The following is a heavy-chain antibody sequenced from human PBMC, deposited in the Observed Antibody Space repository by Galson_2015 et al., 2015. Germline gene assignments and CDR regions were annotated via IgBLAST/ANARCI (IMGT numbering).Heavy chain of an antibody. CDR2: IKQDGHEK. Sequence: SLRLCCAASGFTFSNFWMSWVRQAPGRGLEWVANIKQDGHEKYYLDSVKGRFTISRDNAKNSLYLQMNSVRAEDSAVYYCARCSVTADYYFHHWGQGTLVTVSS. CDR1: GFTFSNFW. J-gene: IGHJ1*01. D-gene: IGHD4-11*01. CDR3: ARCSVTADYYFHH. V-gene: IGHV3-7*01.